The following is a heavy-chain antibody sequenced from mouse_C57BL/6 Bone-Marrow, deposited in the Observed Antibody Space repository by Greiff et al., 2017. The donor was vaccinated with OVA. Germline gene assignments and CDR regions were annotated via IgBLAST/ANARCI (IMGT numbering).Heavy chain of an antibody. CDR1: GYTFTNYW. V-gene: IGHV1-63*01. CDR2: IYPGGGYT. J-gene: IGHJ4*01. D-gene: IGHD1-1*01. CDR3: ARRDYAYAMDY. Sequence: VKLKQSGAELVRPGTSVKMSCKASGYTFTNYWIGWAKQRPGHGLEWIGDIYPGGGYTNYNEKFKGKATLTADKSSSTAYMQFSSLTSEDSAIYYCARRDYAYAMDYWGQGTSGTVSS.